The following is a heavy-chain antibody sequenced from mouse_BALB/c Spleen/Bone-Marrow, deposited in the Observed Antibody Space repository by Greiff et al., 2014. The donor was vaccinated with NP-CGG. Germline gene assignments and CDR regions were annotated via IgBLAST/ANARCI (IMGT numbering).Heavy chain of an antibody. Sequence: VQLKESGAELVKPGASVKLSCTASGFNIKDTYMHWVKQRPEQGLEWIGRIDPANGNTKYDPMFQGKATITADTSSNTAYLQLSSLTSEDAAVYYCAIYCYGSSGFAYWGQGTLVTVSA. CDR2: IDPANGNT. V-gene: IGHV14-3*02. CDR1: GFNIKDTY. D-gene: IGHD1-1*01. CDR3: AIYCYGSSGFAY. J-gene: IGHJ3*01.